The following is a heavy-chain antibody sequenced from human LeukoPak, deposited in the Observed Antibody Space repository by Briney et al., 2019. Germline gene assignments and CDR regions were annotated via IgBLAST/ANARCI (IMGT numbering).Heavy chain of an antibody. J-gene: IGHJ4*02. CDR2: TSGSGDST. D-gene: IGHD1-1*01. CDR1: GFTFSSYA. Sequence: GGFLRLSCAASGFTFSSYAMGWVRQAPGKGLEWVSVTSGSGDSTYYADSVKGRFTISRDSSRNTLYLQMNSLRTEDTAGYYCAKENGNAQGFFDYWGQGTLVTVSS. V-gene: IGHV3-23*01. CDR3: AKENGNAQGFFDY.